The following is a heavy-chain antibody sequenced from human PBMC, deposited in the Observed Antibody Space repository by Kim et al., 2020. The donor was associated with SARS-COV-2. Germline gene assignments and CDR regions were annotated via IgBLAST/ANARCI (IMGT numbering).Heavy chain of an antibody. CDR1: GGTFSSYA. J-gene: IGHJ5*02. D-gene: IGHD6-13*01. CDR3: ARIPRPDSSSWDRNWFDP. Sequence: SVKVSCKASGGTFSSYAISWVRQAPGQGLEWMGGIIPIFGTANYAQKFQGRVTMTADASTSTAYMELSSLRSEDTAVYYCARIPRPDSSSWDRNWFDPWGQGTLVTVSS. V-gene: IGHV1-69*13. CDR2: IIPIFGTA.